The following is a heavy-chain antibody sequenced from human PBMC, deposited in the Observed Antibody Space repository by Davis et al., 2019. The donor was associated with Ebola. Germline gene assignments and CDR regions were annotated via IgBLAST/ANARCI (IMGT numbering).Heavy chain of an antibody. V-gene: IGHV3-11*01. D-gene: IGHD1-14*01. CDR3: ARDLRYGGMDV. CDR2: ISSGSRFI. CDR1: GFTFSDYY. J-gene: IGHJ6*02. Sequence: GESLKISCEVSGFTFSDYYMSWIRQAPGKGLEWVSSISSGSRFISYADSVKGRFTTSRDNARNSLFLQMNSLRDDDTAVYYCARDLRYGGMDVWGQGTTVTVSS.